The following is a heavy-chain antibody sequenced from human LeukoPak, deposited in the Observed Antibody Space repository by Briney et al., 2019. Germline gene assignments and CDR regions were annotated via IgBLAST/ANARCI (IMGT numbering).Heavy chain of an antibody. J-gene: IGHJ6*03. Sequence: ASVTVSCKASGYTFTSYGISWVRQAPGQGLEWMGWISAYNGNTNYAQKLQGRVTMTTDTSTSTAYMELRSLRSDDTAVYYCASSPYSYGSNYYYYYMDVWGTGTTVTVSS. D-gene: IGHD5-18*01. CDR1: GYTFTSYG. V-gene: IGHV1-18*01. CDR2: ISAYNGNT. CDR3: ASSPYSYGSNYYYYYMDV.